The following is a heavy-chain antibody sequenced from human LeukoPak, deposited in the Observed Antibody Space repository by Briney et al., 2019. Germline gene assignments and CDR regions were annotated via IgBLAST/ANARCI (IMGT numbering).Heavy chain of an antibody. Sequence: PGGSLRLSCAASGFTVSSNYMSWVRQAPGKGLEWVSVIYSGGSTYYADSVKGRFTISRDNSKNTLYLQMNSLRAEDTAVYYCARDVTDMVRGVDAFDIWGQGTMVTVSS. CDR2: IYSGGST. CDR3: ARDVTDMVRGVDAFDI. V-gene: IGHV3-53*01. J-gene: IGHJ3*02. D-gene: IGHD3-10*01. CDR1: GFTVSSNY.